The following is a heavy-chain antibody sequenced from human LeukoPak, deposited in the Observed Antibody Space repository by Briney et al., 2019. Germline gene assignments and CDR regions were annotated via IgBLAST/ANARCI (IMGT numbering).Heavy chain of an antibody. CDR2: ISSSGSTI. V-gene: IGHV3-11*04. Sequence: GGSLRLSCAASGFTFSDYYMSWIRQAPGKGLEWVSYISSSGSTIYYADSVKGRFTISRDNAKNTVYLQMNSLRDEDTALYYCTRDWHHYDFDSWGQGTLVTVSS. CDR1: GFTFSDYY. J-gene: IGHJ5*01. D-gene: IGHD3-3*01. CDR3: TRDWHHYDFDS.